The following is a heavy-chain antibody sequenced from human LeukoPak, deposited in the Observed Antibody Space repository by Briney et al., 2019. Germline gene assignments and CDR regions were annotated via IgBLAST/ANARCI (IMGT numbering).Heavy chain of an antibody. D-gene: IGHD1-26*01. Sequence: PSETLSLTCAVYGGSFSGYYWSRIRQPPGKGLEWIGEINHSGSTNYNPSLKSRVTISVDTSKNQFSLKLSSVTAADTAVYYCARGRLVGATTFPNVLGFHYWGQGTLVTVSS. CDR3: ARGRLVGATTFPNVLGFHY. J-gene: IGHJ4*02. V-gene: IGHV4-34*01. CDR1: GGSFSGYY. CDR2: INHSGST.